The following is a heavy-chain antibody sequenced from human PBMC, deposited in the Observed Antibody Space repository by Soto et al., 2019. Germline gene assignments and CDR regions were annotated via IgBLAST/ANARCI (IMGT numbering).Heavy chain of an antibody. V-gene: IGHV3-30*18. CDR3: AKGSYSSGWYFDY. J-gene: IGHJ4*02. Sequence: QVPLVESGGGVVQPGRSLRLSCAASGFTFSSYGMHWVRQAPGKGLEWVAVISYDGSNKYYADSVKGRFTISRDNSKNTLYLQMNSLRAEDTAVYYCAKGSYSSGWYFDYWGQGTLVTVSS. CDR1: GFTFSSYG. CDR2: ISYDGSNK. D-gene: IGHD6-19*01.